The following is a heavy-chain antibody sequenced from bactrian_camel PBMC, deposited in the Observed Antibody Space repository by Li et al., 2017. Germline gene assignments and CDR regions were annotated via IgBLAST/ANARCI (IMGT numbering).Heavy chain of an antibody. V-gene: IGHV3S53*01. CDR1: GYRHSRYC. CDR2: VTNDGST. J-gene: IGHJ4*01. CDR3: TTRGDSWSFSS. D-gene: IGHD1*01. Sequence: HVQLVESGGGSVQAGGSLRLSCVVSGYRHSRYCMGWFRQAPGKQREGIATVTNDGSTYADSVKARFTISKVRNTLYLQMNSLQSEDTALYYCTTRGDSWSFSSWGQGTQVTVS.